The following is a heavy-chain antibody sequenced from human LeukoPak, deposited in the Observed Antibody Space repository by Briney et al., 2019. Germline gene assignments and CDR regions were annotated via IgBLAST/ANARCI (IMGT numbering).Heavy chain of an antibody. V-gene: IGHV3-30*02. J-gene: IGHJ4*02. CDR3: AKDQGGGYLGADY. D-gene: IGHD3-22*01. CDR1: GFTFSTYG. Sequence: GGSLRLSCAASGFTFSTYGMHWVRQAPGKGLEWVAFIRYDGSIKYYADSVTGRFTISRDNSKNTLYLQMNSLRAEDTALYYCAKDQGGGYLGADYWGQGTLVTVSS. CDR2: IRYDGSIK.